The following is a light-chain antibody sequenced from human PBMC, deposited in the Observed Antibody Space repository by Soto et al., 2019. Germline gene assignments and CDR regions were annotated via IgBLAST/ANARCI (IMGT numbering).Light chain of an antibody. CDR1: NSDIGSYNY. CDR2: EVS. CDR3: NSFTSSNTLPYL. Sequence: QSVLTQPASVSGSSGQSITISCSGTNSDIGSYNYVSWYLQHPGKAPKLIVFEVSNRPSGISDRFSGSKSGNTAYLTISGLQTEDEAVYYCNSFTSSNTLPYLFGTGTKVTVL. V-gene: IGLV2-14*01. J-gene: IGLJ1*01.